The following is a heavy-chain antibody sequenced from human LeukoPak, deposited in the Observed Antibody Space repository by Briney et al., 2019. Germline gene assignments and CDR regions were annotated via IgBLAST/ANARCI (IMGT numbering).Heavy chain of an antibody. D-gene: IGHD4-17*01. J-gene: IGHJ4*02. CDR3: ARVSYGDYVGYFDY. CDR1: GFTFSSYS. Sequence: GGSLRLSCAASGFTFSSYSMNWVRQAPGKGLEWVSSISSSSSYIYYADSVKGRFTISRDNAKNSLYLQTNSLRAEDTAVYYCARVSYGDYVGYFDYWGQGTLVTVSS. CDR2: ISSSSSYI. V-gene: IGHV3-21*01.